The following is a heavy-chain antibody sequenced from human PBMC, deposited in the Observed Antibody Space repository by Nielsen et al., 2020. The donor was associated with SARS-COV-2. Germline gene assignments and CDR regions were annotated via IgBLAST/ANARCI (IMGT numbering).Heavy chain of an antibody. CDR3: ATMQQLVSSLDY. V-gene: IGHV1-2*06. Sequence: ASVKASCKASGYIFTGYYMHWVRQAPGQGLEWMGRINPNSGGTNYAQKFQGRVTMTRDTSISTAYMELSRLRSDDTAVYYCATMQQLVSSLDYWGQGTLVTVSS. CDR1: GYIFTGYY. CDR2: INPNSGGT. J-gene: IGHJ4*02. D-gene: IGHD6-13*01.